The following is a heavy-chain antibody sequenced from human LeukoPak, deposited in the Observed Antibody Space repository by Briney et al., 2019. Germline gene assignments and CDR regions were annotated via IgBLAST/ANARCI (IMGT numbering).Heavy chain of an antibody. CDR2: IYYSGST. D-gene: IGHD3-3*01. Sequence: SETLSLTCTVSGGSISSYYWSWIRQPPGKGLEWIGYIYYSGSTNYNPSLKSRVTISVDTSKNQLSLKLSSVTAADTAVYYCARQGRFLESLLFDYWGQGTLATVSS. CDR3: ARQGRFLESLLFDY. J-gene: IGHJ4*02. CDR1: GGSISSYY. V-gene: IGHV4-59*01.